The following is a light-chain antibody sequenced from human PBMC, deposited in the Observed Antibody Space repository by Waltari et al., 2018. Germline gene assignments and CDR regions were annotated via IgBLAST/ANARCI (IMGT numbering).Light chain of an antibody. CDR3: QQSFSNPPWT. V-gene: IGKV1-39*01. J-gene: IGKJ1*01. CDR1: ETIDTY. CDR2: GTF. Sequence: DIQMTQSPSSLSASVGDTVTITCRASETIDTYLNWYHQSPGRAPKVVIYGTFRLQSGVPSRFSGSTSGTEFTLTISNLQPEDFGRYYCQQSFSNPPWTFGQGTKVEV.